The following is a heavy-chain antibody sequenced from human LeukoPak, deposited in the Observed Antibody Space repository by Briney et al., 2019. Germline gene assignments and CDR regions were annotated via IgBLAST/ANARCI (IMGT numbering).Heavy chain of an antibody. CDR1: GFTFNSYW. Sequence: GGSLRLSCAASGFTFNSYWMSWVRQAPGKGLEWVSNIKPDGSEKYYADSVKGRFTISRDNSKNTLYLQMNSLRAEDTAVYYCARGSLGTIAVAGTLDYWGQGILVTVSS. V-gene: IGHV3-7*01. CDR2: IKPDGSEK. D-gene: IGHD6-19*01. CDR3: ARGSLGTIAVAGTLDY. J-gene: IGHJ4*02.